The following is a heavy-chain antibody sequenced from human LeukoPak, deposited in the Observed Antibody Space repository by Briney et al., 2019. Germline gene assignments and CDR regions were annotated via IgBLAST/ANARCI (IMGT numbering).Heavy chain of an antibody. CDR1: GGSISSYY. CDR2: IYYSGST. Sequence: PSETLSLTCTVPGGSISSYYWSWIRQPPGKGLEWIGYIYYSGSTNYNPSLKSRVTISVDTSKNQFSLKLSSVTAADTAVYYCARGSGWRVEDDAFDIWGQGTMVTVSS. CDR3: ARGSGWRVEDDAFDI. J-gene: IGHJ3*02. V-gene: IGHV4-59*01. D-gene: IGHD6-19*01.